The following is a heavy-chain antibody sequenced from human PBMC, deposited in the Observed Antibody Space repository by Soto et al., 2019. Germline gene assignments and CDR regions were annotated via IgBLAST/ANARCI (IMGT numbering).Heavy chain of an antibody. J-gene: IGHJ3*02. CDR1: GGTFSSYA. CDR3: ARDHDTSAFDI. V-gene: IGHV1-69*13. CDR2: IIPIFGTA. Sequence: GASVKFSCKASGGTFSSYAIICVRQAPGQGLEWMGGIIPIFGTANYAQKFQGRVTITADESTSTAYMELSSLRSEDTAVYYCARDHDTSAFDIWGQGTMVTVSS.